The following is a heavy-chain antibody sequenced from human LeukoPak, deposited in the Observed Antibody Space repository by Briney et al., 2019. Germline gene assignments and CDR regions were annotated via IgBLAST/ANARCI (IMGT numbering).Heavy chain of an antibody. D-gene: IGHD3-22*01. Sequence: GGSLRLSCAASGFTFSSYGMHWVRQAPGKGLEWVAFIRYDGSNKYYADSVKGRFTISRDNSKNTLYLQMNSLRAEDTAVYYCAKDYYYDSSGYYYEFLFDYWGQGTLVTVSS. CDR3: AKDYYYDSSGYYYEFLFDY. J-gene: IGHJ4*02. CDR1: GFTFSSYG. V-gene: IGHV3-30*02. CDR2: IRYDGSNK.